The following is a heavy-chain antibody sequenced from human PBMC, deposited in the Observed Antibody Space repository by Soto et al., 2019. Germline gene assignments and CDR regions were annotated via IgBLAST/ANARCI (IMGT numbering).Heavy chain of an antibody. J-gene: IGHJ4*02. CDR3: ARERTGPNYFDY. CDR1: GYTFTSYD. Sequence: QVQLVQSGAEVKKPGASVKVSCKASGYTFTSYDINWVRQATGQGLEWMGWMNPNSGNTAYAQKFQGRVNMTRNTSISTAYMELSSLRSEDTAVYYWARERTGPNYFDYWGQGTLVTVSS. D-gene: IGHD1-7*01. V-gene: IGHV1-8*01. CDR2: MNPNSGNT.